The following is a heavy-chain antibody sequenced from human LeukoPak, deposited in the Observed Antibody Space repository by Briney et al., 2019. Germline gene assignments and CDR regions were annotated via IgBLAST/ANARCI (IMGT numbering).Heavy chain of an antibody. CDR2: FDPEDGET. Sequence: ASVKVSCKVSGYTLTELSMHWVRQAPGKGLEWMGGFDPEDGETIYAQKFQGRVTMTEDTSTDTAYMELSSLRSEDTAVYYCATGLRQGYDSSGYYTLVYWGQGTLVTVSS. V-gene: IGHV1-24*01. D-gene: IGHD3-22*01. CDR3: ATGLRQGYDSSGYYTLVY. J-gene: IGHJ4*02. CDR1: GYTLTELS.